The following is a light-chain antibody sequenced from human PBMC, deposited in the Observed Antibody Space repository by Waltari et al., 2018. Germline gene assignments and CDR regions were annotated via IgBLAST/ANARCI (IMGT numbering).Light chain of an antibody. CDR2: GAS. Sequence: VLTQSPGTLSLSPGERATLSCSASQSITKKFFAWYQQKPGQAPRLLIYGASSRAAGIPDRFSGSGSGTDFTLTISRLEPEDSAVYYCQQYGSSVMYTFGQGTKLEIK. CDR1: QSITKKF. V-gene: IGKV3-20*01. J-gene: IGKJ2*01. CDR3: QQYGSSVMYT.